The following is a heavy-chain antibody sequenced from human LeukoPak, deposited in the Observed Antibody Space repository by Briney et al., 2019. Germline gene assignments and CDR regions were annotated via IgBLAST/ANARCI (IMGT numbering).Heavy chain of an antibody. J-gene: IGHJ4*02. V-gene: IGHV4-59*01. Sequence: SETLSLTCTVSGGSISSYYWSWIRQPPGKGLEWIGYIYYSGSTNYNPSLKSRVTISVDTSKSPFSLKLSSVTAADTAVYYCARVLHGGNSLGYWGQGTLVTVSS. CDR2: IYYSGST. D-gene: IGHD4-23*01. CDR1: GGSISSYY. CDR3: ARVLHGGNSLGY.